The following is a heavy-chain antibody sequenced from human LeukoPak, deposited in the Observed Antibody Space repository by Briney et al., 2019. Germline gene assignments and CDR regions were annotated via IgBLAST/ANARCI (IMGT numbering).Heavy chain of an antibody. J-gene: IGHJ4*02. Sequence: WGSLRLSCAASGFTFSSYAMSWVRQAPAKGLEWVLAISGSGGSTYYAHSVKGRFTISRDNSKNTLYLQMNSLRAEDTAVYYCAKDSSMVVVPGGPRDSVLGPIDYWGQGTLVTVSS. D-gene: IGHD2-2*01. CDR1: GFTFSSYA. CDR2: ISGSGGST. V-gene: IGHV3-23*01. CDR3: AKDSSMVVVPGGPRDSVLGPIDY.